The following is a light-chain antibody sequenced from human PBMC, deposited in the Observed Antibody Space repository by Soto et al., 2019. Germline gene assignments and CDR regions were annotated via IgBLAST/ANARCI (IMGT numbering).Light chain of an antibody. CDR2: WAS. CDR1: QSVLYSSNNKNY. V-gene: IGKV4-1*01. Sequence: DIVLTQSPDSLAVSLGERATINCKSSQSVLYSSNNKNYLAWYQQKPGQPPKLLIYWASTRESGVPDRFSGSGSGTDFTLTLSSRQAEDVAVYYCQQYYSTPLTFGGGTKVEIK. J-gene: IGKJ4*01. CDR3: QQYYSTPLT.